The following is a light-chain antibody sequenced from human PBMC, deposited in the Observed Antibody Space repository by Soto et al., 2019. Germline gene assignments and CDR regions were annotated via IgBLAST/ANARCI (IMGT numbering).Light chain of an antibody. Sequence: DIQMTQSPPSLSASVGDRVTITCQASQDINNYLNWYQQKSGKAPKLLIYDASGLERGVPSRFSGRGSGTHFTFTISSLQPEDIATYYCQQYESLPTFGQGTRLEIK. V-gene: IGKV1-33*01. CDR2: DAS. CDR1: QDINNY. J-gene: IGKJ5*01. CDR3: QQYESLPT.